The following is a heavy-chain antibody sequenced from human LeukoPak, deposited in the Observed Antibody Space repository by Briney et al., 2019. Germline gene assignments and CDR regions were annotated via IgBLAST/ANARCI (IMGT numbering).Heavy chain of an antibody. Sequence: GGSLRLSCAASGFTFSNYAMSWVRQAPGRGLEWVSTISSSGDNTHYADSVKGRFTISRDNSKNTLFLQMNSLRAEDTAVYYCAKRHYYASGSPLYYFDYWGQGTLVTVSS. CDR2: ISSSGDNT. D-gene: IGHD3-10*01. CDR1: GFTFSNYA. V-gene: IGHV3-23*01. CDR3: AKRHYYASGSPLYYFDY. J-gene: IGHJ4*02.